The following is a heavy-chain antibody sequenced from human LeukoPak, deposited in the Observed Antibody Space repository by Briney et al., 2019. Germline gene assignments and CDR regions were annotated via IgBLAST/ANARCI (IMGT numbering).Heavy chain of an antibody. CDR3: AKLWFGEPPLD. D-gene: IGHD3-10*01. J-gene: IGHJ4*02. CDR2: ISTSGNT. CDR1: GFPLSKYA. Sequence: GGSLRLSCIGSGFPLSKYAMNWVRQAPGKGLEWVSLISTSGNTHYADSVKGRFVISRDNSKNTVYLQMNSLRAEDTALYYCAKLWFGEPPLDWGQGTLVTVSS. V-gene: IGHV3-23*01.